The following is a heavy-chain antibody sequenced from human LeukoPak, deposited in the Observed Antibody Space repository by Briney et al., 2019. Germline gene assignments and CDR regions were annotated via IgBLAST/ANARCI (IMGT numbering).Heavy chain of an antibody. D-gene: IGHD3-10*01. V-gene: IGHV1-18*01. CDR3: ARAPTSYSSGSFSKYYFDS. CDR2: INGYHGDT. CDR1: GYTFTTYG. Sequence: ASVKVSCKASGYTFTTYGVSWVRQAPGQGLEWMGWINGYHGDTDYAQKFQGRVTMTTDTSTSAAYMELKSLKSDDTAVYYYARAPTSYSSGSFSKYYFDSWGQGTLVTVSS. J-gene: IGHJ4*02.